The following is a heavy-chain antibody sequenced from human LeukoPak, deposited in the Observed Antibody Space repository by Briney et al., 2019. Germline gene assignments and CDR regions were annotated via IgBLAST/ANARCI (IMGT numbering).Heavy chain of an antibody. CDR1: GYTFTSYG. D-gene: IGHD2-2*01. Sequence: ASVKVSCKASGYTFTSYGISWVRQAPGQGLEWMGWISAYNGNTNYAQKLQGRVTMTTDTSTSTAYMELRSLRSDDTAVYYCARTYCRSTSCYWVFDYWGQGTLVTVSS. CDR3: ARTYCRSTSCYWVFDY. J-gene: IGHJ4*02. V-gene: IGHV1-18*04. CDR2: ISAYNGNT.